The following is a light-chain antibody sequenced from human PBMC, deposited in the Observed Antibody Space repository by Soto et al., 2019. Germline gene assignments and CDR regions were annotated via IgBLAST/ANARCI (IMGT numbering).Light chain of an antibody. CDR1: QSVTHNH. J-gene: IGKJ2*01. Sequence: EIVLTQSPGTLALSPGESATLSCRASQSVTHNHLAWYQQKRGQAPRLLIYIASARATGLPGRFSGSGSGTDFTLTISRLEPEDFAVYSCQQYAGSPYTFGQGPKLEI. CDR3: QQYAGSPYT. V-gene: IGKV3-20*01. CDR2: IAS.